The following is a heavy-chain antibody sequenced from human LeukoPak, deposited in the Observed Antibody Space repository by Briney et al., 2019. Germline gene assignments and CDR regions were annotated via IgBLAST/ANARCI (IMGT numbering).Heavy chain of an antibody. CDR3: VRGYNYASSGAP. D-gene: IGHD3-22*01. Sequence: PGGSRSLACAASGFIFSSHWMHWVRQAPGKGLVWVSRIDTDGSTTSYADSVKGRFTISRDNAKNTVYMQMHSLRAEDTAVYYCVRGYNYASSGAPLGQGTLVTVSS. J-gene: IGHJ5*02. CDR2: IDTDGSTT. CDR1: GFIFSSHW. V-gene: IGHV3-74*01.